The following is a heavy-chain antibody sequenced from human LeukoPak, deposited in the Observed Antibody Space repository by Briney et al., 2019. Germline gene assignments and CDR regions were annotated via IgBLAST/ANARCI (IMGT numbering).Heavy chain of an antibody. Sequence: GGSLRLSCAASEFTFSSYAMSWVRQAPGKGLEWVSLISGGGYTTYYADSVKGRFTISRDNPKNTLYLQLNSLRAEDTAVYYCARGRDYGECDYWGQGTLVTVSS. CDR3: ARGRDYGECDY. CDR2: ISGGGYTT. D-gene: IGHD4-17*01. J-gene: IGHJ4*02. CDR1: EFTFSSYA. V-gene: IGHV3-23*01.